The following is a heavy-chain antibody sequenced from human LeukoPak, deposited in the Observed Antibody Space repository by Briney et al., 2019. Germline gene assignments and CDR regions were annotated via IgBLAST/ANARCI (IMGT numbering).Heavy chain of an antibody. CDR3: ARPRGYYDSSADAFDI. CDR1: GGTFSSYA. CDR2: IIPIFGTA. Sequence: SVKVSCRASGGTFSSYAIGWVRQAPGQGLEWMGRIIPIFGTANYAQKFQGRVTITTDESTSTAYMELSSLRSEDTAVYYCARPRGYYDSSADAFDIWGQGTMVTVSS. V-gene: IGHV1-69*05. D-gene: IGHD3-22*01. J-gene: IGHJ3*02.